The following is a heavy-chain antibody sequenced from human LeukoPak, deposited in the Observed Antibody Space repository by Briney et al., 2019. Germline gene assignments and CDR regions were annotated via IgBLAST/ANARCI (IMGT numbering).Heavy chain of an antibody. CDR3: ARVPSYSGQDHGGDY. CDR1: GYTFTSYY. J-gene: IGHJ4*02. D-gene: IGHD5-12*01. V-gene: IGHV1-46*01. Sequence: ASLKVSCKASGYTFTSYYMHWVRQAPGQGLEWMGIINPSGGSTSYAQKFQGRVTMTRDTSTSTVYMELSRLTSDDTAMYYCARVPSYSGQDHGGDYWGQGTLVTVSS. CDR2: INPSGGST.